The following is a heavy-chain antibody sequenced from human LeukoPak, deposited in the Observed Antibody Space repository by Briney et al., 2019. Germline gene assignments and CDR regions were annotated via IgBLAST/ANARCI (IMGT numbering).Heavy chain of an antibody. CDR2: IYYSGNT. Sequence: SETLSLTCTFSGGSISSYYWIWIRQPPGKGLEWVGFIYYSGNTNYNPSLKSRVTISVDTSKNQFSLKLRSVTAADTAVYYCARVRCSGGSCFPNYFDYWGQGTLVTVSS. CDR3: ARVRCSGGSCFPNYFDY. CDR1: GGSISSYY. V-gene: IGHV4-59*12. J-gene: IGHJ4*02. D-gene: IGHD2-15*01.